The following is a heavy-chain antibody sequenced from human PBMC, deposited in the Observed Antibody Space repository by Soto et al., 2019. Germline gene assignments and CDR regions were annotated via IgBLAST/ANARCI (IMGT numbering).Heavy chain of an antibody. J-gene: IGHJ5*02. CDR3: ASGGNWFEP. D-gene: IGHD3-16*01. CDR2: MYYNGNI. CDR1: VGSISNYY. Sequence: SETLSLTCNFSVGSISNYYWTCVRQSPEKGLEWIGYMYYNGNINYNPSLKSRVTISIDTSKNQFSLTLKSVTAADTAVYYCASGGNWFEPWGQGVLVTVSS. V-gene: IGHV4-59*01.